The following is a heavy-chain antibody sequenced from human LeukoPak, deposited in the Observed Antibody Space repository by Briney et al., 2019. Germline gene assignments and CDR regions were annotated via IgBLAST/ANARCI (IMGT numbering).Heavy chain of an antibody. CDR2: ST. Sequence: STNNNPSLKSRVTISVDTSKNQFSLKLSSVTAADTAVYYCARDPVGYCSGGSCYPPGYFDYWGQGTLVTVSS. D-gene: IGHD2-15*01. J-gene: IGHJ4*02. CDR3: ARDPVGYCSGGSCYPPGYFDY. V-gene: IGHV4-59*01.